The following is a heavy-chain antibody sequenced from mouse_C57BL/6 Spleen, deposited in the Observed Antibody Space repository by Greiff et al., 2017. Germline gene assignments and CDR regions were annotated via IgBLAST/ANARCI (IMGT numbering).Heavy chain of an antibody. V-gene: IGHV1-69*01. Sequence: QVQLQQPGAELVMPGASVKLSCKASGYTFTSYWMHWVKQRPGQGLEWIGEIDPSDSYTNYNQKFKGKSTLTVAKSSSTAYMQLSSLTSEDSAVYYCARRRAIYDGYYLYFDYWGQGTTLTVSS. J-gene: IGHJ2*01. CDR1: GYTFTSYW. CDR2: IDPSDSYT. D-gene: IGHD2-3*01. CDR3: ARRRAIYDGYYLYFDY.